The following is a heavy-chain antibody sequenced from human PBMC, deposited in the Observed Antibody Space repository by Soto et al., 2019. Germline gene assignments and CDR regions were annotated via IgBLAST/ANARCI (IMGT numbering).Heavy chain of an antibody. CDR2: ISAYNGNT. CDR3: AGDWIGYCSGGSCYSGP. D-gene: IGHD2-15*01. J-gene: IGHJ5*02. Sequence: GASVKVSCKASGYTFTSYGISWVRQAPGQGLEWMGWISAYNGNTNYAQKLQGRVTMTTDTSTSTAYMELRSLRSDDTAVYYCAGDWIGYCSGGSCYSGPWGQGTLVTVSS. V-gene: IGHV1-18*01. CDR1: GYTFTSYG.